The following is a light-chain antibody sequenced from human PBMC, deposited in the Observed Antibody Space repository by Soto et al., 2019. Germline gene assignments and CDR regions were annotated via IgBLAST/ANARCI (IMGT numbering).Light chain of an antibody. CDR2: DVN. Sequence: QSVLTQPASVSESPGQSITISCTGTSSDIGAYNYVGWYQQHPGQAPKLMTYDVNNRPSGVSDRFSASKSGNTASLTIAWLQAEDEADYYCSSYTSSNTVVFGGGTKLTVL. V-gene: IGLV2-14*03. CDR1: SSDIGAYNY. CDR3: SSYTSSNTVV. J-gene: IGLJ3*02.